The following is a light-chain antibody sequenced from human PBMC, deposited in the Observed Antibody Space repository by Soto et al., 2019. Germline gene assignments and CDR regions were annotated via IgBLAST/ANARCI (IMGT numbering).Light chain of an antibody. CDR2: GNI. Sequence: QSVLTQPPSVSGAPGQRVTISCTGSSSNIGAGYDVHWYQQVPGTAPKLLIYGNINRPSGVPDQFSGSKSGTSASLAITGLQADDEADYYCQSYDSSLTVVFGGGTKVTVL. CDR3: QSYDSSLTVV. CDR1: SSNIGAGYD. J-gene: IGLJ2*01. V-gene: IGLV1-40*01.